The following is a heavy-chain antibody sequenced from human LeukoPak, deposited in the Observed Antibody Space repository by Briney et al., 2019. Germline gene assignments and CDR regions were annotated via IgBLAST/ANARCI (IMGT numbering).Heavy chain of an antibody. J-gene: IGHJ4*02. V-gene: IGHV1-24*01. CDR2: FDPEDGET. CDR3: ATDSGVAGNY. D-gene: IGHD6-19*01. Sequence: GASVKASCKVSGYTLTELSMHWVRQAPGRGLEWMGGFDPEDGETIYAQKFQGRVTMTEDTSTDTAYMELSSLRSEDTAVYYCATDSGVAGNYWGQGTLVTVSS. CDR1: GYTLTELS.